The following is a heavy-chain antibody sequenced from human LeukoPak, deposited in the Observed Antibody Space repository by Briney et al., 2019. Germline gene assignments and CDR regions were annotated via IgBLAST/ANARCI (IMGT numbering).Heavy chain of an antibody. J-gene: IGHJ6*03. CDR1: GFAFSSYA. CDR3: AKSRLRYCSGGSCWPYYYYMDV. D-gene: IGHD2-15*01. CDR2: ISGSGGST. V-gene: IGHV3-23*01. Sequence: GGSLRLSCAASGFAFSSYAMSWVRQAPGKGLEWVSAISGSGGSTYYADSVKGRFTISRDNSKNTLYLQMNSLRAEDTAVYYCAKSRLRYCSGGSCWPYYYYMDVWGKGTTVTVSS.